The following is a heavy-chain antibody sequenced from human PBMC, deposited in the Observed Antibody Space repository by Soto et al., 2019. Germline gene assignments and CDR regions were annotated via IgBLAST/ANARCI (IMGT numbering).Heavy chain of an antibody. Sequence: ASVKVSCKGSGFTFSRSAVRWVRQARGQGLEWIGWIVAYSGKTDYAQMFQGRVTITRDMSTSTAYMELRSLSSDDTAVYYCARESGLWFGELLYDYFDYWGQGTLVTVSS. V-gene: IGHV1-58*01. D-gene: IGHD3-10*01. J-gene: IGHJ4*02. CDR1: GFTFSRSA. CDR3: ARESGLWFGELLYDYFDY. CDR2: IVAYSGKT.